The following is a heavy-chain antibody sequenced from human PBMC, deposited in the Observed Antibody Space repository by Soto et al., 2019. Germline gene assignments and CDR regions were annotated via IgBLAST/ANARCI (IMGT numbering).Heavy chain of an antibody. CDR3: AKDRDCSSTSCHYYGMDV. CDR1: GFTFDDYT. Sequence: GGSLRLSCAASGFTFDDYTMHWVRQAPGKGLEWVSLISWDGGSTYYADSVKGRFTISRDNSKNSLYLQMNSLRTEDTALYYCAKDRDCSSTSCHYYGMDVWGQGTTVTVSS. CDR2: ISWDGGST. J-gene: IGHJ6*02. D-gene: IGHD2-2*01. V-gene: IGHV3-43*01.